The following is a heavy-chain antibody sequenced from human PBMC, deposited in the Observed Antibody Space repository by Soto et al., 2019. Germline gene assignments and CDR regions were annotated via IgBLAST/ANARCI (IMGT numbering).Heavy chain of an antibody. CDR3: ARELWFGELTTNYYGMDV. J-gene: IGHJ6*02. CDR1: GGSISSYY. D-gene: IGHD3-10*01. Sequence: SETLSLTCTVSGGSISSYYWSWIRQPPGKGLEWIGYIYYSGSTNYNPSLKSRVTISVDTSKNQFSLKLSSVTAADTAVYYRARELWFGELTTNYYGMDVWGQGTTVTVSS. V-gene: IGHV4-59*01. CDR2: IYYSGST.